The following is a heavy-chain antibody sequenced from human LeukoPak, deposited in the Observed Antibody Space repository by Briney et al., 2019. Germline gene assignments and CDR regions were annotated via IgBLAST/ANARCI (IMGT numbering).Heavy chain of an antibody. J-gene: IGHJ4*02. CDR3: ARVGTAEGTLEDY. V-gene: IGHV3-7*01. D-gene: IGHD6-13*01. CDR1: GFTFSTYR. CDR2: IKQDGNEK. Sequence: GGYLRLSCAASGFTFSTYRMSWVRQAPGKGLEWVANIKQDGNEKYCVDSVKGRFTISRDNAENSLYLQMNSLRVEDTAVYYCARVGTAEGTLEDYWGQGTLVTVSS.